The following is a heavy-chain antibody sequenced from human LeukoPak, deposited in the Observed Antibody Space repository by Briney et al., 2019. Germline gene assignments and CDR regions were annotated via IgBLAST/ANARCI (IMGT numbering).Heavy chain of an antibody. CDR1: GFTFSGSA. V-gene: IGHV3-73*01. CDR2: IRSKDNSYAT. Sequence: GGSLRLSCAASGFTFSGSAMHWVRQASGKGLEWVGRIRSKDNSYATAYAASVKGRFTISRDDSKNTAYLQMNSLKTEDTAVYYCTRSRPYYYGAYYFDYWGQGTLVTVSS. D-gene: IGHD3-10*01. J-gene: IGHJ4*02. CDR3: TRSRPYYYGAYYFDY.